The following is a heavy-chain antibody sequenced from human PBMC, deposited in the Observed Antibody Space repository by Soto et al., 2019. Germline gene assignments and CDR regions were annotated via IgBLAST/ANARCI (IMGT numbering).Heavy chain of an antibody. V-gene: IGHV1-3*01. CDR2: INAGNGNT. CDR3: ARGEDTIFTMDV. CDR1: GYTFTSYA. D-gene: IGHD3-3*01. Sequence: ASVKVSCKASGYTFTSYAMHWVRQAPGQRLEWMGWINAGNGNTKYSQKFQGRVTITRDTSASTAYMELSSLRSEDTAVYYCARGEDTIFTMDVWGQGTTVTVSS. J-gene: IGHJ6*02.